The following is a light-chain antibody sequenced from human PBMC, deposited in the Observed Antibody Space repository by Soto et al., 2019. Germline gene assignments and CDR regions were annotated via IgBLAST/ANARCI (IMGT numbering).Light chain of an antibody. CDR3: QQYNNWPPEIT. CDR1: QSVRSN. CDR2: GAS. Sequence: EIVLTQSPCTLSLSAWERATXSCRXRQSVRSNLAWYQQKPGQAPRILIYGASTRETGIPARFSGSGSGTEFTLTISSLQSEDFAVYYCQQYNNWPPEITFGQGTRLELK. J-gene: IGKJ5*01. V-gene: IGKV3-15*01.